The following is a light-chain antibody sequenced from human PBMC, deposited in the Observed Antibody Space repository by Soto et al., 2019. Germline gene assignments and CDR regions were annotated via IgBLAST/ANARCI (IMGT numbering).Light chain of an antibody. Sequence: DIPMTQSPSSLSASVGDEVTITCRASHTIMTYLNWYQLKPGKPPRLLIYAASSLHSGVPSRFSGSGSGTDFTLTINSLQPEDFATYSWQQSNNSPQTFGQGTRVEIK. CDR3: QQSNNSPQT. J-gene: IGKJ1*01. V-gene: IGKV1-39*01. CDR2: AAS. CDR1: HTIMTY.